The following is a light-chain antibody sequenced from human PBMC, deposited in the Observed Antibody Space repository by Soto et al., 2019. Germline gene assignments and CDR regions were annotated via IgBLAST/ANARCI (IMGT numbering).Light chain of an antibody. CDR1: QSISSY. J-gene: IGKJ2*01. CDR2: AAS. V-gene: IGKV1-39*01. Sequence: DIQMTQSPSSLSASVGDRVTITCRASQSISSYLNWYQQKAGTAPKLLIYAASSLQSGGPSRFSGSGSGTDFTLTISSLQPEDFATYHCQQSYSSPRTFGQGTKLEIK. CDR3: QQSYSSPRT.